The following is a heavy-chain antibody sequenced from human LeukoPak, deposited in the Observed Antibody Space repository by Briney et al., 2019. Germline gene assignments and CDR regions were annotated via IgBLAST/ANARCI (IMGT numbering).Heavy chain of an antibody. CDR1: GGSISSYY. D-gene: IGHD4-23*01. Sequence: PSETLSLTCTVSGGSISSYYWSWIRQPPGKGLEWIGYNYYSGSTNYNPSLKSRVTISVDTSKNQFSLKLSSVTAADTAVYYCARTDYGGNLDAFDIWGQGTMVTVSS. CDR3: ARTDYGGNLDAFDI. J-gene: IGHJ3*02. CDR2: NYYSGST. V-gene: IGHV4-59*01.